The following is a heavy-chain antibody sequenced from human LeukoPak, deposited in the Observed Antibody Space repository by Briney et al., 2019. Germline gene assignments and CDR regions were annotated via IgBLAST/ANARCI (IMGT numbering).Heavy chain of an antibody. CDR2: ISGSGGST. J-gene: IGHJ4*02. Sequence: GGSLRLSCAASGFTFSSYAMSWVRQAPGKGPEWVSAISGSGGSTYYADSVKGRFTISRDNSKNTLYLQMNSLRAEDTAVYYCAKDLSVMISYYFDYWGQGTLVTVSS. CDR1: GFTFSSYA. CDR3: AKDLSVMISYYFDY. V-gene: IGHV3-23*01. D-gene: IGHD3-22*01.